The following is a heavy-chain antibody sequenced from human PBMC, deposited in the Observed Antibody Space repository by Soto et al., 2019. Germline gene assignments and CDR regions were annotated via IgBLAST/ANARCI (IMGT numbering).Heavy chain of an antibody. J-gene: IGHJ6*03. D-gene: IGHD2-2*01. CDR3: ARLRRYCSSTSCYNYMDV. Sequence: GESLKISCKGSGYSFTSYWIGWVRQMPGKGLEWMGIIYPGDSDTRYSPSFQGQVTISADKSISTAYLQWSSLKASDTAMYYCARLRRYCSSTSCYNYMDVWGKGTTVTVSS. CDR1: GYSFTSYW. V-gene: IGHV5-51*01. CDR2: IYPGDSDT.